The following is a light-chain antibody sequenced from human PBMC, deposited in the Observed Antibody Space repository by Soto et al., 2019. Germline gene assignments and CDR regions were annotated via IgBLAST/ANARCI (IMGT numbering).Light chain of an antibody. CDR2: KAA. V-gene: IGKV1-5*03. J-gene: IGKJ1*01. CDR3: QHYNSFSRT. Sequence: DIPMTQSPSTLSASFGDRVAITCRASDNIAPWVAWYQQKPGKAPKLLIYKAANLADEVPSRFAGSGSGTDFTLTITRLQPDDFATYYCQHYNSFSRTFGQGTKVDI. CDR1: DNIAPW.